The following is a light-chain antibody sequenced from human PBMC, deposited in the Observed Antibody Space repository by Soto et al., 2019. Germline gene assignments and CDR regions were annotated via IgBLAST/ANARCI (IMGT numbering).Light chain of an antibody. Sequence: DIQMTQSPSFLSASVGDRVTFTCRASQSVSTWLAWYQLKPGKAPKLLIYGASNLGSGVPSRFSGSGSGTEFTLTISSLQPEDFATYYCQQYDPTSYTFCQGTKLEIK. CDR3: QQYDPTSYT. V-gene: IGKV1-5*01. CDR1: QSVSTW. CDR2: GAS. J-gene: IGKJ2*01.